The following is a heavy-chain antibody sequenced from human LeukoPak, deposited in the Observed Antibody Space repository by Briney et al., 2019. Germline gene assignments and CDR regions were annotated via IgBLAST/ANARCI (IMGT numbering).Heavy chain of an antibody. J-gene: IGHJ4*02. V-gene: IGHV3-30*03. CDR2: ISYDGNNK. CDR3: AAGGNRPPY. D-gene: IGHD4-23*01. Sequence: GGSLRLSCAASGFTFSSYGMHWVRQAPGKGLEWVAVISYDGNNKYYADSVKGRFTISRDKSKNTLYLQMNSLRAEDTAVYYCAAGGNRPPYWGQGTLVTVSS. CDR1: GFTFSSYG.